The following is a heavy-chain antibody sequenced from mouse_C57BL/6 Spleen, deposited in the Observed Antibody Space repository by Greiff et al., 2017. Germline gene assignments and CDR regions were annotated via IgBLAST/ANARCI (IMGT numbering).Heavy chain of an antibody. CDR2: KWSGGST. J-gene: IGHJ4*01. V-gene: IGHV2-2*01. CDR3: ARRTGTGYAMDY. CDR1: GFSLTSYG. Sequence: VQLQQSGPGLVQPSQRLSITCPVSGFSLTSYGVHWVRQSPGKGLGWLGVKWSGGSTDSNAAFISRLSISKDNSKSQFFFKMNSQQADDTAIYYFARRTGTGYAMDYWGQGTSVTVSS. D-gene: IGHD4-1*01.